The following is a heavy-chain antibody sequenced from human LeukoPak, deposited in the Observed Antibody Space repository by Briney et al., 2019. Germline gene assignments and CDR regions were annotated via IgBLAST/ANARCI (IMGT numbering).Heavy chain of an antibody. V-gene: IGHV1-69*04. CDR1: GGTFSSYA. J-gene: IGHJ6*02. D-gene: IGHD3-10*01. Sequence: GASVKVSCKASGGTFSSYAISWVRQAPGQGLEWMGRIIPILGIANYAQKFQGRVTITADKSTSTAYMELSSLRSEDTAVYYCARDTRGEWSPSYHYYGMDVWGQGTTVTVSS. CDR3: ARDTRGEWSPSYHYYGMDV. CDR2: IIPILGIA.